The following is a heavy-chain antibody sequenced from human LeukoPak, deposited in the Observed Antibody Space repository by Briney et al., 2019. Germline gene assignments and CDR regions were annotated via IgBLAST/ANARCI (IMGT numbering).Heavy chain of an antibody. Sequence: PSETLSLTCTVSGDSIISTNYYWGWIRQPPGKGLEWIGHIYYSGATYYNPSLKSRVTISVDTSKNQFSLQLNSVTPEDTAVYYCARGTGWPQFDYWGQGTLVTVSS. D-gene: IGHD6-19*01. J-gene: IGHJ4*02. CDR2: IYYSGAT. CDR3: ARGTGWPQFDY. CDR1: GDSIISTNYY. V-gene: IGHV4-39*01.